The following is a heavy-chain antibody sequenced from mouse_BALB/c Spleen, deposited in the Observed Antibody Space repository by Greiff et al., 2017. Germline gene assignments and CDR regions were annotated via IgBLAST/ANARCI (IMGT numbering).Heavy chain of an antibody. CDR3: ARRGYHYAMDY. D-gene: IGHD2-14*01. J-gene: IGHJ4*01. CDR1: GYTFSSYW. V-gene: IGHV1-9*01. Sequence: VQLQQSGAELMKPGASVKISCKATGYTFSSYWIEWVKQRPGHGLEWIGEILPGSGSTNYNEKFKGKATFTADTSSNTAYMQLSSLTSEDSAVYYCARRGYHYAMDYWGQGTSVTVSS. CDR2: ILPGSGST.